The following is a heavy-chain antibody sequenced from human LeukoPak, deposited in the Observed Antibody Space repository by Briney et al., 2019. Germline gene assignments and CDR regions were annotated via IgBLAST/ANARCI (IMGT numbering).Heavy chain of an antibody. D-gene: IGHD4-23*01. CDR3: ARGGNLSPGFDP. Sequence: SETLSLTCTVSGDSISNGVKYWSWIRQPPGKGLEWIGEINHSGSTNYNPSLKSRVTISVDTSKNQFSLKLSSVTAADTAVYYCARGGNLSPGFDPWGQGTLVTVSS. CDR2: INHSGST. J-gene: IGHJ5*02. V-gene: IGHV4-61*08. CDR1: GDSISNGVKY.